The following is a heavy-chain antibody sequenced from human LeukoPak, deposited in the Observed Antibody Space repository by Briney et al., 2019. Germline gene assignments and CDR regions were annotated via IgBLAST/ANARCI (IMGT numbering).Heavy chain of an antibody. CDR3: ARGKEGPYYYYGMDV. Sequence: SETLSLTCTVSGGSISSYYWSWIRQPPGKGLEWIGYIYYSGSTNYNPSLKSRVTISVDTSKNHFSLRLSSVTAADTAVYYCARGKEGPYYYYGMDVWGQGTTVTVSS. CDR2: IYYSGST. CDR1: GGSISSYY. J-gene: IGHJ6*02. V-gene: IGHV4-59*01.